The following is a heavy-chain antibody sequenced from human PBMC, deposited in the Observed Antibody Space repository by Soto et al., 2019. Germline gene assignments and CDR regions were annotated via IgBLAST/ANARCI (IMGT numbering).Heavy chain of an antibody. CDR2: VYVDDSDT. CDR1: GYRFTSYW. CDR3: ARVRILSGLFRSFDY. J-gene: IGHJ4*02. D-gene: IGHD3-10*01. Sequence: GESLKISCDDSGYRFTSYWIAWVRKMPGKGLEWMGIVYVDDSDTKYSPSFEGQVTISAYKSLNSAYLQWTSLRASDTAMYYCARVRILSGLFRSFDYWGQGTQVTVPQ. V-gene: IGHV5-51*01.